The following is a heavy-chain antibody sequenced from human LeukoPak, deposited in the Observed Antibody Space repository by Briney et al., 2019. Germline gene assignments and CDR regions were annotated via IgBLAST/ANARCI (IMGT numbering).Heavy chain of an antibody. CDR2: INPNSGGT. CDR3: ARAGRIVVVPAALNY. V-gene: IGHV1-2*02. J-gene: IGHJ4*02. Sequence: ASVKVSCKASGYTFTGYYMHWVRQAPGQGLEWMGWINPNSGGTNYAQKFQGRVTMTRDTSISTAYMELSRLRSDDTAVYYCARAGRIVVVPAALNYWGQGTLVTVSS. D-gene: IGHD2-2*01. CDR1: GYTFTGYY.